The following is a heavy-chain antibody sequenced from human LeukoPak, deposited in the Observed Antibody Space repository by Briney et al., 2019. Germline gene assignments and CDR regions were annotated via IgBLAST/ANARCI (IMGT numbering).Heavy chain of an antibody. J-gene: IGHJ6*02. Sequence: GGSLRLSCAASGFTFSTYAMSWVRQAPGKGLEWVSDTSGSGGSTYYADSVKGRFTISRDNSKNTLYLQMNSLGAEDTAVYYCAKAACSSTSCQYYYYYGMDVWGQGTTVTVSS. V-gene: IGHV3-23*01. D-gene: IGHD2-2*01. CDR2: TSGSGGST. CDR3: AKAACSSTSCQYYYYYGMDV. CDR1: GFTFSTYA.